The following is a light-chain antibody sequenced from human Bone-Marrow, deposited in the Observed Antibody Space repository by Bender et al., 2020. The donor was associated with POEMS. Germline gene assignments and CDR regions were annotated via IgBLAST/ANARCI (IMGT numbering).Light chain of an antibody. CDR1: SSDVGTYNV. Sequence: QSALTQPASVSGSPGQSVTISCAGTSSDVGTYNVVSWYQQHPGKLPKLMLFDVSDRPSGFSNRFSGSKSGNTASLTISGLQAEDEADYFCCSYAGSVVFGGGTKLAVL. V-gene: IGLV2-23*02. J-gene: IGLJ2*01. CDR3: CSYAGSVV. CDR2: DVS.